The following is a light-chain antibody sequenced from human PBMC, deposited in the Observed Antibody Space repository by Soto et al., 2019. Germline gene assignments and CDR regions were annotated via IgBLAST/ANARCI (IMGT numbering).Light chain of an antibody. V-gene: IGKV1-9*01. J-gene: IGKJ4*01. CDR1: QGMSSY. CDR3: QQLNSYASLT. Sequence: IQLTQSTSSLSASVGDRVTITCRASQGMSSYLAWYQQKPGKAPKLLIYAASTLQSGVPSRFSGSGSGTDFTLTISSLQPEDFATYYCQQLNSYASLTFGGGTKVEIK. CDR2: AAS.